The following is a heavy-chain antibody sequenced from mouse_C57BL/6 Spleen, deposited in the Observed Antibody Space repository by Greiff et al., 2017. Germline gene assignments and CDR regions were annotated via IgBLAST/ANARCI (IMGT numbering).Heavy chain of an antibody. V-gene: IGHV5-17*01. Sequence: EVKLMESGGGLVKPGGSLKLSCAASGFTFSDYGMHWVRQAPEKGLEWVAYISSGSSTIYYADTVKGRFTISRDNAKNTLFLQMTSLRSEDTAMYYCARDTMITTTYYAMDYWGQGTSVTVSS. J-gene: IGHJ4*01. D-gene: IGHD2-4*01. CDR2: ISSGSSTI. CDR1: GFTFSDYG. CDR3: ARDTMITTTYYAMDY.